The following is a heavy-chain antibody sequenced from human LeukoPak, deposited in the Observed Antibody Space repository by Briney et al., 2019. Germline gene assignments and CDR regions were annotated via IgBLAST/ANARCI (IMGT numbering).Heavy chain of an antibody. Sequence: PGGSLRLSCAASGFTFSSYWMSWVRQAPGKGREGVANIKQDGSEKYYVDSVKGRFTISRDNAKNSLYLQMNSLRAEDTAVYYCARVREYQLLNYFDYWGQGTLVTVSS. J-gene: IGHJ4*02. CDR2: IKQDGSEK. D-gene: IGHD2-2*01. CDR1: GFTFSSYW. V-gene: IGHV3-7*01. CDR3: ARVREYQLLNYFDY.